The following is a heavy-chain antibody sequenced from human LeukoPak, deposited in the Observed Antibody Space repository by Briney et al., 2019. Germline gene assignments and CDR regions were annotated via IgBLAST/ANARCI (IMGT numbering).Heavy chain of an antibody. D-gene: IGHD6-13*01. Sequence: GGSLRLSCAASGFTFSSYAMSWVRQAPGKGLEWVSAISGSGGSTYYADSVKGRFTISRDNSKNTLYLQMNSLRAEDTAVYYCAKDFRGIAARAILSSWFDPWGQGTLVTVSS. V-gene: IGHV3-23*01. CDR2: ISGSGGST. CDR1: GFTFSSYA. CDR3: AKDFRGIAARAILSSWFDP. J-gene: IGHJ5*02.